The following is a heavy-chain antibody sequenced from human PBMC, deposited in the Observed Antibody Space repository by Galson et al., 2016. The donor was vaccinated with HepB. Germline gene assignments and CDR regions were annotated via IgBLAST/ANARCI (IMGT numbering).Heavy chain of an antibody. CDR1: AYSFTSYW. CDR3: ARGYCGGGSCLRRGFFDI. CDR2: ISPGDSDT. Sequence: QSGAEVKKPGESLKISCKGSAYSFTSYWIGWVRQMPGKGLEWMGIISPGDSDTRYSPSYEGQVTISADKSISTAYLQWSSLKASDTASYFCARGYCGGGSCLRRGFFDIWGQGTKVTVSS. J-gene: IGHJ3*02. V-gene: IGHV5-51*01. D-gene: IGHD2-15*01.